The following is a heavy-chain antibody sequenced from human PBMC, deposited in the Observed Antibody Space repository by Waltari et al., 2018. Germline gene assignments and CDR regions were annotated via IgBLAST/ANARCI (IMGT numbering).Heavy chain of an antibody. Sequence: QLQLQESGPGLVKPSETLSLTCTVSGCSISSSCYYWGWIRQPPGKGLEWIGSIYYSGSTYYNPSLKSRVTISVDTSKNQFSLKLSSVTAADTAVYYCATIRLWLRWYFDLWGRGTLVTVSS. D-gene: IGHD5-18*01. V-gene: IGHV4-39*07. CDR3: ATIRLWLRWYFDL. J-gene: IGHJ2*01. CDR1: GCSISSSCYY. CDR2: IYYSGST.